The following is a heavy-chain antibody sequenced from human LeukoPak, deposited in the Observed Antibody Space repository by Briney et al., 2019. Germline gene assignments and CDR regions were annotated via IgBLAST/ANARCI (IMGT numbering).Heavy chain of an antibody. J-gene: IGHJ3*02. CDR2: ISSSGST. Sequence: TPSLTCTVSGDSISSGDHYWSWIRQPAGKGLEWIGRISSSGSTNYNPSLKSRVTISVDTSKNQFSLKLSSVTAADTAVYFCARGPYSYDSSGAFDIWGQGTMVAVSS. V-gene: IGHV4-61*02. CDR3: ARGPYSYDSSGAFDI. D-gene: IGHD3-22*01. CDR1: GDSISSGDHY.